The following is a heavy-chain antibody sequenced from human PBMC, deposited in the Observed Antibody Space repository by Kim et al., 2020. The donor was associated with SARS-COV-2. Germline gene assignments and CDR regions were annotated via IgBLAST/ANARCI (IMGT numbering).Heavy chain of an antibody. CDR2: ISSSSSYI. CDR3: ARELVAARQGVFWFDP. V-gene: IGHV3-21*01. Sequence: GGSLRLSCAASGFTFSSFSMNWLRQAPGRGLEWVSSISSSSSYIYYADSVKGRFTISRDNAKNSLYLQMNSLRAEDTAVYYCARELVAARQGVFWFDPWGQGSLVTVSS. D-gene: IGHD6-6*01. J-gene: IGHJ5*02. CDR1: GFTFSSFS.